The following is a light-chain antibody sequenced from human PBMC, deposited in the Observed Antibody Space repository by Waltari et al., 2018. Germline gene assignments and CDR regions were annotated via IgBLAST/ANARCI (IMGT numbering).Light chain of an antibody. CDR2: DVN. CDR3: CSYGGTYEV. J-gene: IGLJ3*02. CDR1: SRDVGGYAS. V-gene: IGLV2-11*01. Sequence: QSALTQPRSVSGSPGQSVTLSCPGTSRDVGGYASVSWYQQYPGKAPKLIIYDVNKRPSGVPDRFSGSKSGNTASLTISGLQAEDEGDYYCCSYGGTYEVFGGGTKVTVL.